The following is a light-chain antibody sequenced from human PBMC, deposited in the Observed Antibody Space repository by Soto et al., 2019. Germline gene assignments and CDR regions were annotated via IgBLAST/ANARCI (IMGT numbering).Light chain of an antibody. J-gene: IGLJ1*01. CDR2: DVS. V-gene: IGLV2-11*01. Sequence: QSALTQPRSVSGSPGQSVTISCTGTSSDVGDYNYVSWYQQHPGKAPKVMIYDVSKRPSGVPDRFSGSKSGNTASLTISGLQAEDEDDYYCCSYAGSFASYVFGTGTKLTVL. CDR3: CSYAGSFASYV. CDR1: SSDVGDYNY.